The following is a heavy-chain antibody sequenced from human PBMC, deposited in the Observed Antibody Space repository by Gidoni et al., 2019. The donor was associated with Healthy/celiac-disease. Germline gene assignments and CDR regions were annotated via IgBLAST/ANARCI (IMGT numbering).Heavy chain of an antibody. CDR3: ARDSCSSTSCQALSDY. J-gene: IGHJ4*02. V-gene: IGHV1-18*01. CDR2: ISAYNGNT. CDR1: GYTFTSEG. Sequence: QVQLVQSGAEGKKPGASVKVSCKAAGYTFTSEGISWVRQAPGQGREWMGWISAYNGNTNYAQQLQGRVTMTTDTSTSTAYMELRSLRSDDTAVYYCARDSCSSTSCQALSDYWGQGTLVTVSS. D-gene: IGHD2-2*01.